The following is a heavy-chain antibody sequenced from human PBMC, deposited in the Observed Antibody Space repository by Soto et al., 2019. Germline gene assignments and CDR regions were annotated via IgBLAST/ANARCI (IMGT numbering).Heavy chain of an antibody. D-gene: IGHD5-18*01. J-gene: IGHJ6*02. CDR1: GYTFTSYG. V-gene: IGHV1-18*04. CDR3: ASAVTGRDYYYGMDV. CDR2: ISAYNGNT. Sequence: ASVKVSCKASGYTFTSYGISWVRQAPGQGLEWMGWISAYNGNTNHAQKLQGRVTMTTDTSTSTAYMELRSLRSDDTAVYYCASAVTGRDYYYGMDVWGQVTTVTVSS.